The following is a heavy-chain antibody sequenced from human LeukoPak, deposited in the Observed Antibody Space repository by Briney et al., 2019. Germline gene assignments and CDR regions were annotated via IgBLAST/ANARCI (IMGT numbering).Heavy chain of an antibody. D-gene: IGHD2/OR15-2a*01. CDR2: ISYDGSNK. Sequence: GGSLRLSCAASGFTFSSYGMHWVRQAPDKGLEWMAVISYDGSNKYYADSVKGRLTISRDNSKNTLYLQMNSLRAEDTAVYYCAREGPRGNSQFDYWGQGTLVTVSS. CDR1: GFTFSSYG. J-gene: IGHJ4*02. V-gene: IGHV3-30*03. CDR3: AREGPRGNSQFDY.